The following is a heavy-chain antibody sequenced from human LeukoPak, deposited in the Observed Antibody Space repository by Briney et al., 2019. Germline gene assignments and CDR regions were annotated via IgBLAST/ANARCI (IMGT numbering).Heavy chain of an antibody. J-gene: IGHJ3*02. V-gene: IGHV4-39*07. Sequence: SETLSLTCTVSGGSISSSSYYWGWIRQPPGKGLEWIGSIYYSGSTYYNPSLKSRVTISVDKSKNQFSLKLSSVTAADTAVYYCARQWLARYAFDIWGQGTMVTVSS. CDR2: IYYSGST. CDR1: GGSISSSSYY. D-gene: IGHD6-19*01. CDR3: ARQWLARYAFDI.